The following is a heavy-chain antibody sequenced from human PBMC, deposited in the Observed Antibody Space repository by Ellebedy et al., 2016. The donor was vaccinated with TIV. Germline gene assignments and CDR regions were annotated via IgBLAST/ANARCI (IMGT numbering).Heavy chain of an antibody. Sequence: SETLSLXXTVSGGSISSSSYYWGWIRQPPGKGLEWIGSIYYSGSTYYNPSLKSRVTISVDTSKNQFSLKLSSVTAADTAVYYCARGPVYCSSTSCSPPYFDYWGQGTLVTVSS. D-gene: IGHD2-2*01. CDR2: IYYSGST. CDR1: GGSISSSSYY. CDR3: ARGPVYCSSTSCSPPYFDY. V-gene: IGHV4-39*07. J-gene: IGHJ4*02.